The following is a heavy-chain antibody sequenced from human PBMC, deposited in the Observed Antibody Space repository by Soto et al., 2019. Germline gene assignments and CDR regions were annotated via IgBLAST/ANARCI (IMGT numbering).Heavy chain of an antibody. CDR1: GFLFTDAW. V-gene: IGHV3-15*01. D-gene: IGHD1-1*01. J-gene: IGHJ4*02. Sequence: GGSLRLSCAASGFLFTDAWMSWVRQAPGKGLEWVGRIRAYTAGGTTDYAAPARGRFTISRDDSKKTLYLQMNSLKVEDTAVYYCTADDAIERGSPEDHWGQGTLVTVSS. CDR3: TADDAIERGSPEDH. CDR2: IRAYTAGGTT.